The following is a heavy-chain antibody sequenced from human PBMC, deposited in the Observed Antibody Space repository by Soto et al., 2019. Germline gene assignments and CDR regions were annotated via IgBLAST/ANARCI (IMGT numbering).Heavy chain of an antibody. CDR2: IIPIFATA. D-gene: IGHD4-17*01. V-gene: IGHV1-69*13. Sequence: SVKVSCKASGGTFSSYAISWMRQAPGQGLEWMGGIIPIFATANYAQKIQGRVTITADESPSTAYMELSSLRSEDTAVYYCARDLGAHGDYGANQPYYIDYWGQGTLVTVSS. CDR1: GGTFSSYA. CDR3: ARDLGAHGDYGANQPYYIDY. J-gene: IGHJ4*02.